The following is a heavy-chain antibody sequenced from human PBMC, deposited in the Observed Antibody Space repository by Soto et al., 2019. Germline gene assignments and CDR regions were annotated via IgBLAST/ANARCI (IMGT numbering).Heavy chain of an antibody. Sequence: PGGSLRLSCAASGFTFGTYSMNWVRQAPGKGLEWVSSISSSSSYIYYGDSVKGRFTISRDNAKNSLYLQMNSLRAEDTAVYYCARVYGSSWYADFWGQGTLVTVSA. V-gene: IGHV3-21*01. CDR1: GFTFGTYS. D-gene: IGHD6-13*01. CDR2: ISSSSSYI. CDR3: ARVYGSSWYADF. J-gene: IGHJ4*02.